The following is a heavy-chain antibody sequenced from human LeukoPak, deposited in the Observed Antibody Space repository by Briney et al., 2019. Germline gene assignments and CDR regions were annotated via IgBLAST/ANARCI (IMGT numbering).Heavy chain of an antibody. V-gene: IGHV4-59*01. J-gene: IGHJ4*02. Sequence: SETLSLTCTVAGGSISSYYWSWIRQPPGKGLEWIGSIYYSGSTNYNPSLKSRVTISVDTSKNQFSLKLSSVTAADTAVYYCARARRGGDFWSGYYFLDYWGQGTLVTVSS. CDR1: GGSISSYY. CDR3: ARARRGGDFWSGYYFLDY. CDR2: IYYSGST. D-gene: IGHD3-3*01.